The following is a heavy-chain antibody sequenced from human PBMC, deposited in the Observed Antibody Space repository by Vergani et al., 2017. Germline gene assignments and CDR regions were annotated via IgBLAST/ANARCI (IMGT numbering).Heavy chain of an antibody. CDR1: GFTFSSYA. CDR3: AGIAARPY. J-gene: IGHJ4*02. V-gene: IGHV3-30-3*01. Sequence: QVQLVESGGGVVQPGRSLRLSCAASGFTFSSYAMHWVHQAPGKGLEWVAVISYDGSNKYYADSVKGRFTISRDNSKNTLYLQMNSLRAEDTAVYYCAGIAARPYWGQGTLVTVSS. CDR2: ISYDGSNK. D-gene: IGHD6-6*01.